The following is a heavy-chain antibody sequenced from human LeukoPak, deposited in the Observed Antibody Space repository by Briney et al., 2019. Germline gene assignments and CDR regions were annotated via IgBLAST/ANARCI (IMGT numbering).Heavy chain of an antibody. Sequence: QPGGSLRLSCAASGFVFRAYAMTGVRQAPGKGLEWVSAISGTGYSTYYADSVKGRFTISRHNSENTLYLQLNSLRADDTAVYFCAKAGEFTYVLDPFDVWGQGTMVTVSS. CDR1: GFVFRAYA. J-gene: IGHJ3*01. CDR2: ISGTGYST. D-gene: IGHD3-10*01. CDR3: AKAGEFTYVLDPFDV. V-gene: IGHV3-23*01.